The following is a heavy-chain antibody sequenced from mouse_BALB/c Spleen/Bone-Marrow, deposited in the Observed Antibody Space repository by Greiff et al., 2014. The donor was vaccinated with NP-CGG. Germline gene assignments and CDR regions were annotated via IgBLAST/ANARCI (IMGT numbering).Heavy chain of an antibody. CDR3: ARPLYGNLWAY. D-gene: IGHD2-1*01. Sequence: EVQLQQSGPELVKPGASVKMSCKASGYTFTDFYMKWVKQSHGESLDWIGDINPKNGGTSYNQKFRVKATLTVDKSSSTAYMQLNSLTSEDSAVYYCARPLYGNLWAYWGPGTLVTVSA. J-gene: IGHJ3*01. CDR1: GYTFTDFY. V-gene: IGHV1-26*01. CDR2: INPKNGGT.